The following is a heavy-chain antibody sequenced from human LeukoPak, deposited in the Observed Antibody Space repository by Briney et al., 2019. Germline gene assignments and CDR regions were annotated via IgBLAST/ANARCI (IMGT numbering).Heavy chain of an antibody. CDR3: ARGFFLEWLVLGAFDI. D-gene: IGHD3-3*01. J-gene: IGHJ3*02. CDR1: GGTFSSYA. Sequence: ASVKVSCKASGGTFSSYAISWVRQAPGQGLEWMGGSIPIFGTANYAQKFQGRVTITTDESTSTAYMELSSLRSEDTAVYYCARGFFLEWLVLGAFDIWGQGTMVTVSS. V-gene: IGHV1-69*05. CDR2: SIPIFGTA.